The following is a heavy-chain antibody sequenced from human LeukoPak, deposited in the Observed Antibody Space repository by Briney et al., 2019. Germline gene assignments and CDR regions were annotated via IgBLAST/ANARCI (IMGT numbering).Heavy chain of an antibody. D-gene: IGHD3/OR15-3a*01. Sequence: PSETLSLTCTVSGGSISSSLYHWGWIRQSPGKNLEWLGSIYYTGTTHYNPSLKSRVTISVDTSKNQFSLNLSSVTAADTAVYYCARQEIGLRSFNPWGQGTLVTVSS. J-gene: IGHJ5*02. CDR3: ARQEIGLRSFNP. V-gene: IGHV4-39*01. CDR2: IYYTGTT. CDR1: GGSISSSLYH.